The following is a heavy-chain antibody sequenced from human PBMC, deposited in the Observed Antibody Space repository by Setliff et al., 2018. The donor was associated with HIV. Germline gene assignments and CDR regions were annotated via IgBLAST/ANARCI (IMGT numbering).Heavy chain of an antibody. V-gene: IGHV1-2*06. Sequence: ASVKVSCKASGYTFTGYFIHWVRQAPGQGLEWMGQINPNRGDTKSHHKFADRLIMSRDTSLTTVYMELTSLRPDDTAVYYCARVSSFNKIIREAFDIWGQGTLVTVSS. CDR1: GYTFTGYF. CDR3: ARVSSFNKIIREAFDI. CDR2: INPNRGDT. D-gene: IGHD3-10*01. J-gene: IGHJ3*02.